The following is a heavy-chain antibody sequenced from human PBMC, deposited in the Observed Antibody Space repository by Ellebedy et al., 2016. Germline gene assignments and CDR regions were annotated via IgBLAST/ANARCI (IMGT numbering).Heavy chain of an antibody. CDR3: ASRGIAVAGDFDY. J-gene: IGHJ4*02. V-gene: IGHV5-51*01. CDR1: GYSFTSCW. CDR2: IYPGDSDT. Sequence: GESLKISCKGSGYSFTSCWIGWVRQMPGKGLEWMGIIYPGDSDTRYSPSFQGQVTILADKSISTAYLQWSSLKASDTAMYYCASRGIAVAGDFDYWGQGTLVTVSS. D-gene: IGHD6-19*01.